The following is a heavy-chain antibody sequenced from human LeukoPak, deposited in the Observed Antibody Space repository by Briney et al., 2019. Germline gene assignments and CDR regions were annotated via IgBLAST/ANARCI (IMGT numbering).Heavy chain of an antibody. CDR2: ISYDGSNK. CDR3: AREGARRVYFDY. J-gene: IGHJ4*02. Sequence: PGRSLRLSCAASGFTFSSYAMHWVRQAPGKGLEWVAVISYDGSNKYYADSVKGRFTISRDNSKNTLYLQMNSLRAEDTAVYYCAREGARRVYFDYWGQGTLVTVSS. D-gene: IGHD3-16*01. V-gene: IGHV3-30-3*01. CDR1: GFTFSSYA.